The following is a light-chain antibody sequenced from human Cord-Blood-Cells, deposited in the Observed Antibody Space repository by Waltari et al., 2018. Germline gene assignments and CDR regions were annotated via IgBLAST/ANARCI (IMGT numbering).Light chain of an antibody. CDR1: QSVSSSY. CDR2: VAS. Sequence: EIVLTQSPGTLSLSPGARATLSCRASQSVSSSYLAWYQQKPGQAPRRLIYVASSRATGIPDRFSGSGSGTDFTLTISRLEPEDFAVYYCQQYGSSPTFGPGTKVDIK. V-gene: IGKV3-20*01. J-gene: IGKJ3*01. CDR3: QQYGSSPT.